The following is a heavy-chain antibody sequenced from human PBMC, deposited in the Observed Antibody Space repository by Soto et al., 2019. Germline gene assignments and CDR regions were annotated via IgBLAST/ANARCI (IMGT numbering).Heavy chain of an antibody. J-gene: IGHJ4*02. Sequence: QVHLVQSGAEVKTPGASVTISCKASGYTFSDYGIHWIRQAPGQRPEWLGWILCLNDRKEYSQKFQGRISLTRDTSAGTAYMGLSRLRSEDTAVYYCARGRRTCTEKTCYTDFDFWGQGSLVSVSS. V-gene: IGHV1-3*01. CDR3: ARGRRTCTEKTCYTDFDF. CDR1: GYTFSDYG. D-gene: IGHD2-2*02. CDR2: ILCLNDRK.